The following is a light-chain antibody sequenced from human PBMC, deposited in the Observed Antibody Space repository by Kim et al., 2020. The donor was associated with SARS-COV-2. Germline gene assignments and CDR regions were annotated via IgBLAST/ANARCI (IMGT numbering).Light chain of an antibody. CDR2: GKN. V-gene: IGLV3-19*01. CDR3: NSRDSSGNHWV. J-gene: IGLJ3*02. CDR1: SIRPYY. Sequence: LGQTVRITGQGHSIRPYYACLYHQKPRQAPVLVISGKNNRPSGIPDRFSGSRSGNTASLTITGAQAEDEADYYCNSRDSSGNHWVFGGGTQLTVL.